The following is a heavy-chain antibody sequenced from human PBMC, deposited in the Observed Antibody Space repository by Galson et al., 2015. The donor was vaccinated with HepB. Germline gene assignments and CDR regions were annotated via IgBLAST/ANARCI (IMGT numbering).Heavy chain of an antibody. CDR3: ARDHIQLTGKLEFDY. CDR1: GYTFTSYG. V-gene: IGHV1-18*01. D-gene: IGHD1-20*01. Sequence: SVKVSCKASGYTFTSYGISWVRQAPGQGLEWMGWISAYNGNTNYAQKLQGRVTMTTDTSTSTAYMELRSLRSDDTAVYYCARDHIQLTGKLEFDYWGQGTLVTVSS. CDR2: ISAYNGNT. J-gene: IGHJ4*02.